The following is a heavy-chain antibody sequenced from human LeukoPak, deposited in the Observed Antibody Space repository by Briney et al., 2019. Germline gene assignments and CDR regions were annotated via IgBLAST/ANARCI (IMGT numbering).Heavy chain of an antibody. Sequence: GASVKVSCKASGYTFTGYYVHWVRQAPGQGLEWMGWINPNSGGTNYAQKFQDRVTLTRDTSISTAYMELSRLRSDDTAVYSCAGGTSGTSGYHYYYWSFDLWGRGTLVTVSS. CDR2: INPNSGGT. D-gene: IGHD3-22*01. J-gene: IGHJ2*01. CDR1: GYTFTGYY. CDR3: AGGTSGTSGYHYYYWSFDL. V-gene: IGHV1-2*02.